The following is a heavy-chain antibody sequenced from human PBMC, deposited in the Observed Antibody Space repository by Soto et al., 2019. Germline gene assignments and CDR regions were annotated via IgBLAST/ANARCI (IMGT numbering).Heavy chain of an antibody. CDR1: GGTFNNYV. J-gene: IGHJ4*02. V-gene: IGHV1-69*06. Sequence: GASVKVSFKASGGTFNNYVINWVRQAPGQGLEWMGGIIPIFGTANYAQKFQGRVTITADKSTSTAYMELNSLRSEDTAVYYCAGRCDSTSCLAHFDYWGQGTLVTVSS. D-gene: IGHD2-2*01. CDR2: IIPIFGTA. CDR3: AGRCDSTSCLAHFDY.